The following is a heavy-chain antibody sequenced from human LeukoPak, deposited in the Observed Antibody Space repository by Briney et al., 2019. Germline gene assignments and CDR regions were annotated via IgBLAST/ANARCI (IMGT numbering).Heavy chain of an antibody. CDR3: ARDSYDSSGYYYWFDP. D-gene: IGHD3-22*01. Sequence: SGGSLRLSCAASGFTVSSNYMSWVRQAPGKGLEWVSVIYSGGSTYYADSVKGRFTIPRDNSKNTLYLQMNSLRAEDTAVYYCARDSYDSSGYYYWFDPWGQGTLVTVSS. J-gene: IGHJ5*02. V-gene: IGHV3-66*02. CDR2: IYSGGST. CDR1: GFTVSSNY.